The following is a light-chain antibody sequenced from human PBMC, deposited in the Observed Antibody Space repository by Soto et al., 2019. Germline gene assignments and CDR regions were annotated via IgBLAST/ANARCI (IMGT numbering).Light chain of an antibody. V-gene: IGLV2-14*01. CDR2: EVN. CDR3: SSYTTTSTLLV. J-gene: IGLJ3*02. CDR1: SSDVGGYNY. Sequence: QSALTQPASVSGSPGQSITVSCTGTSSDVGGYNYVSWYQRHPGKATQLLIYEVNYRPSGVSNRFSGSKSGNTASLTISGLQHDDAADYYCSSYTTTSTLLVFGGGTKLTVL.